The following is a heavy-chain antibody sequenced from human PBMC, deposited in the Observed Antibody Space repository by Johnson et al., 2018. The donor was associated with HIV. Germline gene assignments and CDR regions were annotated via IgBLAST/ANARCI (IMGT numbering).Heavy chain of an antibody. CDR3: AKDGKTERRYSSSSVLNAFDI. V-gene: IGHV3-9*01. J-gene: IGHJ3*02. Sequence: VQLVESGGGSVQPGRSLRLPCAASGFTFDDYAMHWVRQAPGKGLEWVSGISWHSGSIGYADSVTGRFTISRDNAKNSLYLQMNSLGAEDTALYYCAKDGKTERRYSSSSVLNAFDIWGQGTMVTVSS. CDR1: GFTFDDYA. D-gene: IGHD6-6*01. CDR2: ISWHSGSI.